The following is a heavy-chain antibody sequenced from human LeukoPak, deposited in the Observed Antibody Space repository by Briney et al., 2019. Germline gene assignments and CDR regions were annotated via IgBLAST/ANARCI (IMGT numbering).Heavy chain of an antibody. CDR1: GYTFTGYY. J-gene: IGHJ3*02. D-gene: IGHD2-2*01. V-gene: IGHV1-2*02. CDR3: ASRLIGVVPAAIQDPDAFDI. CDR2: INPNSGGT. Sequence: ASVRVSCKASGYTFTGYYMHWVRQAPGQGLEWMGWINPNSGGTNYAQKFQGRVTMTRDTSISTAYMELSRLRSDDTAVYYCASRLIGVVPAAIQDPDAFDIWGQGTMVTVSS.